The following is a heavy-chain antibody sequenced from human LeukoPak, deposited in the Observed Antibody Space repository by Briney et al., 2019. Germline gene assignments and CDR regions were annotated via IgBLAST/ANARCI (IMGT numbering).Heavy chain of an antibody. CDR1: GGTFSGYA. Sequence: SVKVSCKASGGTFSGYAISWVRQAPGQGLEWMGGIIPIFGTANYAQKFQGRVTITTDESTSTAYMELSSLRSEDAAVYFCARVGIGAARPVAYFDYWGQGTLVTVSS. D-gene: IGHD6-6*01. CDR2: IIPIFGTA. V-gene: IGHV1-69*05. CDR3: ARVGIGAARPVAYFDY. J-gene: IGHJ4*02.